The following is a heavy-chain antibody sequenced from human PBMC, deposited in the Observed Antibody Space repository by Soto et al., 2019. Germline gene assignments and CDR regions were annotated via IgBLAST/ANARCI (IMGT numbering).Heavy chain of an antibody. Sequence: QVQVQESGPGLVKPSETLSLTCTVSGASISGYFWSWIRQPPGKGLEWIGYIYSSGTTNYNPSLKRRVTISVHTSKNQFSLKLNSVTAADTAVYYCARGLRYLDWLSDYWGQGILVTVSS. V-gene: IGHV4-59*01. D-gene: IGHD3-9*01. CDR3: ARGLRYLDWLSDY. CDR1: GASISGYF. J-gene: IGHJ4*02. CDR2: IYSSGTT.